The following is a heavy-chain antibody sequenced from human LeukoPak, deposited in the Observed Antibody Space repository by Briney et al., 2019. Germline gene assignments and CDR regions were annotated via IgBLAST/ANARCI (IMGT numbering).Heavy chain of an antibody. CDR2: TSYDGSNK. D-gene: IGHD6-19*01. CDR3: AREAVAGSNAFDI. J-gene: IGHJ3*02. CDR1: GFTFSSYA. Sequence: GGSLRLSCAASGFTFSSYAMHWVRQAPGKGLEWVAVTSYDGSNKYYADSVKGRFTISRDNSKNTLYLQMNSLRAEDTAVYYCAREAVAGSNAFDIWGQGTMVTVSS. V-gene: IGHV3-30*04.